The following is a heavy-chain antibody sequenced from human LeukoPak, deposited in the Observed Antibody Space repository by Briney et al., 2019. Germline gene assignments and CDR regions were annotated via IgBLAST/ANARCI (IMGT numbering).Heavy chain of an antibody. CDR1: GLAFSSYW. CDR3: AKDFGIQLWFSVQTGVTYFDY. D-gene: IGHD5-18*01. CDR2: INSDGSST. V-gene: IGHV3-74*01. Sequence: GGSLRLSCAASGLAFSSYWMHWVRQAPGKGLVWVSRINSDGSSTSYADSVKGRFTISRDNSKNTLYLQMNSLRAEDTAVYYCAKDFGIQLWFSVQTGVTYFDYWGQGTLVTVSS. J-gene: IGHJ4*02.